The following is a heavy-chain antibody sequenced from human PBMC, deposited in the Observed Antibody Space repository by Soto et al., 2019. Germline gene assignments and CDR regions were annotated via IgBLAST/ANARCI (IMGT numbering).Heavy chain of an antibody. CDR3: ARDLKGSGSFYSPDY. CDR2: IWYDGNNK. D-gene: IGHD3-10*01. V-gene: IGHV3-33*01. CDR1: GFTFSNYG. Sequence: PGGSLRLSCAASGFTFSNYGMHWVRQAPGKGLEWVAVIWYDGNNKYYADSVKGRFTISRDNSKNTLYLQMNSLRAEDTAVYYCARDLKGSGSFYSPDYWGQGNLVTVSS. J-gene: IGHJ4*02.